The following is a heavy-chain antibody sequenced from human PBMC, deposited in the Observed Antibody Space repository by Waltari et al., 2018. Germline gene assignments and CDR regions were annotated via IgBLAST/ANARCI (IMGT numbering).Heavy chain of an antibody. CDR1: GFIFSNYA. V-gene: IGHV3-30*02. CDR2: IRYDGSNE. Sequence: VQLVESGGGVVQPGGSLRLSCAASGFIFSNYALHWVRQAPGKGLEGLSFIRYDGSNEYYADSVKGRFTISRDNSKNTLYLQMNSLRAEDTAVYYCARDRGVTIFGVVIPRAGGDAFDIWGQGTMVTVSS. J-gene: IGHJ3*02. D-gene: IGHD3-3*01. CDR3: ARDRGVTIFGVVIPRAGGDAFDI.